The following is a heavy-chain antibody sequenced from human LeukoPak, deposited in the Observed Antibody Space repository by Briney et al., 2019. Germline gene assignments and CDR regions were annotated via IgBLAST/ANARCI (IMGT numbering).Heavy chain of an antibody. CDR1: GFTFSSYG. CDR3: ANLRGSGILRLGAFDI. D-gene: IGHD3-10*01. J-gene: IGHJ3*02. CDR2: IRYDGSNK. Sequence: GGSLRLSCAASGFTFSSYGMHWVRQAPGKGLEWVAFIRYDGSNKYYADSVKGRFTISRDNSKNTLYLQMNSLRAEDTAVYYCANLRGSGILRLGAFDIWGQGTMVTVSS. V-gene: IGHV3-30*02.